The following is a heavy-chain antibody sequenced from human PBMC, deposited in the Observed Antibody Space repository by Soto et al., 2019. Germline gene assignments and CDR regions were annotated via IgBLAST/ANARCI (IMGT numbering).Heavy chain of an antibody. Sequence: GESLKISCKGSGYSFTSYWIGWVRQMPGKGLEWMGIIYPGDSDTRYSPSFQGQVTISADKSISTAYLQWSSLKASDTAMYYCARLGHTLAEVPKYYYYYYMDVWGKGTTVTVSS. CDR2: IYPGDSDT. CDR3: ARLGHTLAEVPKYYYYYYMDV. J-gene: IGHJ6*03. V-gene: IGHV5-51*01. CDR1: GYSFTSYW. D-gene: IGHD2-2*02.